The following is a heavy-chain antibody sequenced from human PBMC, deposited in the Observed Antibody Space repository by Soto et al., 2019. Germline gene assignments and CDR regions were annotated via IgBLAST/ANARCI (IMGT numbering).Heavy chain of an antibody. Sequence: QVQLVQSGAEVKKPGSSVKVSCKASGGTFSSYAISWVRQAPGQGLEWMGGIIPIFGTANYAQKFQGRVTSTAAEATSNAYMELSSLRSEDPAVYYCAIRHHIDYYGMDVCGQGTTVTVSS. CDR3: AIRHHIDYYGMDV. D-gene: IGHD6-6*01. J-gene: IGHJ6*02. CDR2: IIPIFGTA. V-gene: IGHV1-69*12. CDR1: GGTFSSYA.